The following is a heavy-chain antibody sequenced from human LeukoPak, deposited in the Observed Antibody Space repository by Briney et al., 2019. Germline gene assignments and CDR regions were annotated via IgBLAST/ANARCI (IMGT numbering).Heavy chain of an antibody. V-gene: IGHV3-30*02. Sequence: PGGSLRLSCAASGFTFSNYGMHWVRQAPGKGLEWVSFIRYDGSDKYYADSVKGRFTISRDNSKNTLYLQMNSPRAEDTAVYHCAKAPSRGYDTSGYYSWGQGTLVTVSS. J-gene: IGHJ4*02. CDR2: IRYDGSDK. D-gene: IGHD3-22*01. CDR3: AKAPSRGYDTSGYYS. CDR1: GFTFSNYG.